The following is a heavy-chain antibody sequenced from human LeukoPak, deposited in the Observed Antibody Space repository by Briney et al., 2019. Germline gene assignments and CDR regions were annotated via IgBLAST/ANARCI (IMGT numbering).Heavy chain of an antibody. D-gene: IGHD3-22*01. CDR1: GYTFTSYY. J-gene: IGHJ3*02. Sequence: GASVTVSCKASGYTFTSYYMHWVRQAPGQGLEWMGIINPSGGSTSYAQKFQGRVTMTRDTSTSTVYMELSSLRPEDTAVYYCARDTILYDSSGYSRTRDAFDIWGQGTMVTVSS. CDR3: ARDTILYDSSGYSRTRDAFDI. CDR2: INPSGGST. V-gene: IGHV1-46*01.